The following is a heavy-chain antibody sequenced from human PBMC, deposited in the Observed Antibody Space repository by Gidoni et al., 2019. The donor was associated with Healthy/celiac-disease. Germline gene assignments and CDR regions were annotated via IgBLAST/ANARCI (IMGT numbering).Heavy chain of an antibody. V-gene: IGHV3-73*02. CDR1: GFTFSGSA. CDR2: IRSKANSYAT. CDR3: TITGYSSSWYADY. Sequence: EVQLVESGGGLVQPGGSLKLSCAASGFTFSGSASHWVRQASGKGLEWVGRIRSKANSYATAYAASVKGRFTSSRDDSKNTAYLQMNSLKTEDTAVYYCTITGYSSSWYADYWGQGTLVTVSS. J-gene: IGHJ4*02. D-gene: IGHD6-13*01.